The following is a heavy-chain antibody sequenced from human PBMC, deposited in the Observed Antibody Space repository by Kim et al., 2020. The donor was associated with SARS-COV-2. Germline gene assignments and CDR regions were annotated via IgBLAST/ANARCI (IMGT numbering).Heavy chain of an antibody. CDR2: IDGSGDRT. CDR3: AKDRPGGDAFDI. D-gene: IGHD2-21*02. CDR1: GFTFSRSA. V-gene: IGHV3-23*01. J-gene: IGHJ3*02. Sequence: GGSLRLSCAASGFTFSRSAMSWVRQAPGKGLEWVSAIDGSGDRTYYADSLKVRFTISRDNSKNTLYLQMNSLRADDTALYYCAKDRPGGDAFDIWGQGT.